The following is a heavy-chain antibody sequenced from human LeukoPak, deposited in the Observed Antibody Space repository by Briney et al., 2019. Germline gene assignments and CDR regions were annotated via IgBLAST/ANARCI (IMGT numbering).Heavy chain of an antibody. J-gene: IGHJ6*02. CDR2: FDPEDGET. Sequence: GASVKVSCKVSGYTLTELSMHWVRQAPGKGLERMGGFDPEDGETIYAQKFQGRVTMTEDTSTDTAYMELSSLRSEDTAVYYCATQDRGYYYYGMDVWGQGTTVTVSS. D-gene: IGHD3-10*01. CDR1: GYTLTELS. V-gene: IGHV1-24*01. CDR3: ATQDRGYYYYGMDV.